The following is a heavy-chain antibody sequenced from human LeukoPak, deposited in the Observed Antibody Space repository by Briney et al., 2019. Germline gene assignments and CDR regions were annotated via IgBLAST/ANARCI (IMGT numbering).Heavy chain of an antibody. CDR2: VYYSGTT. CDR3: TKSTYYYDTFVNAFDI. J-gene: IGHJ3*02. CDR1: GGSISSSSYY. D-gene: IGHD3-22*01. V-gene: IGHV4-39*07. Sequence: SETLSLTCTVSGGSISSSSYYWGWIRQPPGKGLEWIGNVYYSGTTYYNPSLKSRVTISVDTSKNQFSLRLSSVTAADTAVYYRTKSTYYYDTFVNAFDIWGQGTMVTVSS.